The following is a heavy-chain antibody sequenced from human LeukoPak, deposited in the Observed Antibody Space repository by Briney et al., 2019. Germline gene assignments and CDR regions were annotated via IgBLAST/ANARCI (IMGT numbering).Heavy chain of an antibody. CDR1: GITFSSYS. Sequence: GGSLGLSCGASGITFSSYSMNWVRQAPGKGLEWVSYISSSGSTKYYADSVKGRFTISRDNARNSLYLQMNSLRAEDTAVYYCAKQLGYCSDGSCYFPYWGQGTLVTVSS. D-gene: IGHD2-15*01. J-gene: IGHJ4*02. CDR2: ISSSGSTK. CDR3: AKQLGYCSDGSCYFPY. V-gene: IGHV3-48*01.